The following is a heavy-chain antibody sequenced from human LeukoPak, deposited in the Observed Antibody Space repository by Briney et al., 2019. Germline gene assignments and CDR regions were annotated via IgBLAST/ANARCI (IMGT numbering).Heavy chain of an antibody. CDR1: GGTFSSYA. D-gene: IGHD2-2*01. CDR3: ARELGYSSSTSSPCWDY. Sequence: SVKVSCKASGGTFSSYAISWVRQAPGQGLEWMGGIIPIFGTANYAQKFQGRVTITADESTSTAYMELSSLRSEDTAVYYCARELGYSSSTSSPCWDYWGQGTLVTVSS. J-gene: IGHJ4*02. CDR2: IIPIFGTA. V-gene: IGHV1-69*13.